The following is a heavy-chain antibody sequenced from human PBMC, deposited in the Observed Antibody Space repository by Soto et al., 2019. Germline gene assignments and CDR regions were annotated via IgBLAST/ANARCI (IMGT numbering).Heavy chain of an antibody. D-gene: IGHD3-16*01. J-gene: IGHJ4*02. CDR2: INPKSGGI. Sequence: QVQLVQSGAEVNKPGASVKVSCKASGYTFTDRYLHWVRQVPGQGLAWMGWINPKSGGISNAPTFQGRVTMTRDTSNSTAYMELKRLRSDDTAVYYCAITSEDRLVRALDYWGQGTRVTVSS. V-gene: IGHV1-2*02. CDR1: GYTFTDRY. CDR3: AITSEDRLVRALDY.